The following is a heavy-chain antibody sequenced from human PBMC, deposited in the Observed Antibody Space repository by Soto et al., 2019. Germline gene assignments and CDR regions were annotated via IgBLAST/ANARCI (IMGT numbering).Heavy chain of an antibody. D-gene: IGHD3-10*01. CDR2: IYYSGST. V-gene: IGHV4-31*03. CDR1: GGSISSGGYY. Sequence: SETLSLTCTVSGGSISSGGYYWSWIRQHPGKGLEWIGYIYYSGSTYYNPSLKSRVTISVDTSKNQFSLKLSSVTAADTAVYYCARFEAVRGVIPYNWFDPWGQGTLVTVSS. CDR3: ARFEAVRGVIPYNWFDP. J-gene: IGHJ5*02.